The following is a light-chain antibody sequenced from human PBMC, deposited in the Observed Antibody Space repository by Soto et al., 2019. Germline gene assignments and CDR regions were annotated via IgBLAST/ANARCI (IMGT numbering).Light chain of an antibody. CDR1: QSIGNF. CDR3: QQSYSTPYT. J-gene: IGKJ2*01. CDR2: ATS. Sequence: DMEMTQSPSSLSASVGDRVTITCRARQSIGNFLHWYQQQPGKAPRLLIYATSSLQSGVPSRFSGSGSGTDFTLNISSLQPEDFATYYCQQSYSTPYTFGQGTKLEI. V-gene: IGKV1-39*01.